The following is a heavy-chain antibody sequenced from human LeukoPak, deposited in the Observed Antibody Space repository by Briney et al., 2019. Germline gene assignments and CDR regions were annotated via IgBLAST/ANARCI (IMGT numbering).Heavy chain of an antibody. CDR2: INHSGST. Sequence: SETLSLTCAVYGGSFSGYYWSWIRQPPGKGLEWIGEINHSGSTNYNPSPKSRVTISVDTSKNQFSLKLSSVTAADTAVYYCAREPTGEQTAVDYYFDYWGQGTLVTVSS. V-gene: IGHV4-34*01. CDR3: AREPTGEQTAVDYYFDY. CDR1: GGSFSGYY. J-gene: IGHJ4*02. D-gene: IGHD7-27*01.